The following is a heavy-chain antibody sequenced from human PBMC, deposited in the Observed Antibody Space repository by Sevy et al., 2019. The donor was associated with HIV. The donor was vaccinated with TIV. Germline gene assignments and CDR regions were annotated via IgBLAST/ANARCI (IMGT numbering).Heavy chain of an antibody. CDR1: GFTFSSYA. V-gene: IGHV3-23*01. D-gene: IGHD6-19*01. J-gene: IGHJ4*02. CDR2: ISGSGLST. CDR3: AKSGNIPVGIAVAGPYHAFFDY. Sequence: GGSLRLSCAASGFTFSSYALSWVRQAPGKGLEWVSSISGSGLSTYYADSVKGRFTISRDNSKNTLYLQMNSLRAEDTAVYYCAKSGNIPVGIAVAGPYHAFFDYWGQGTLVTVSS.